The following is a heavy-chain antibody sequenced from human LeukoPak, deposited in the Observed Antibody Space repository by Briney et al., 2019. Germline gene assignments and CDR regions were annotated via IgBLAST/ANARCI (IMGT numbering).Heavy chain of an antibody. CDR1: DGSISSSSYY. J-gene: IGHJ5*02. V-gene: IGHV4-39*07. Sequence: KPSETLSLTCTVSDGSISSSSYYWGWIRQPPGKGLEWIGSIYYGSVFYSVSTYYNPSLKSRVTISVDTSKNQFSLKLTSVTAADTAVYYCARSQFYGSGSYQGRWFDPWGQGTLVTVSS. D-gene: IGHD3-10*01. CDR3: ARSQFYGSGSYQGRWFDP. CDR2: IYYGSVFYSVST.